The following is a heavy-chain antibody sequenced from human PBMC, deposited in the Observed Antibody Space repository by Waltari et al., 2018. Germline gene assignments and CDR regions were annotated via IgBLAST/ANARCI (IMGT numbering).Heavy chain of an antibody. J-gene: IGHJ4*02. D-gene: IGHD5-18*01. CDR3: AKGIQLWGRGSWYFDD. CDR1: GYIFRNYA. V-gene: IGHV7-4-1*02. CDR2: INTKTGNP. Sequence: QVQLVQSGSELKKPGASVKVSCKASGYIFRNYAMNWVRQAPGQGLEWMGWINTKTGNPTYAQGFTGRFVFSLDTSVSTAYLQISSLKAEDTSVYYCAKGIQLWGRGSWYFDDWGQGTLVTVSS.